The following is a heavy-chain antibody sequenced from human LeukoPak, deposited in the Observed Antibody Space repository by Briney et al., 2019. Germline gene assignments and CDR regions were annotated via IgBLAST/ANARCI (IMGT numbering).Heavy chain of an antibody. CDR1: GGSISSYY. CDR2: IYYSGST. D-gene: IGHD3-9*01. Sequence: SETLSLTCTVSGGSISSYYWSWIRQPPGKGLEWIGYIYYSGSTNYNPSLKSRVTISVDTSKNQFSLKLSSVTAADTAVYYCARDRGYFDWLFNPHYYGMDVWGQGTTVIVSS. J-gene: IGHJ6*02. V-gene: IGHV4-59*01. CDR3: ARDRGYFDWLFNPHYYGMDV.